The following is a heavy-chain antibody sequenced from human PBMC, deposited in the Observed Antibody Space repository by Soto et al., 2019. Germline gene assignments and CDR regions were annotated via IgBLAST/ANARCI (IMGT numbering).Heavy chain of an antibody. CDR2: IRSKANSYAT. J-gene: IGHJ6*02. V-gene: IGHV3-73*01. CDR1: GFTFSGSA. Sequence: PGGSLRLSCAASGFTFSGSAMHWVRQASGKGLEWVGRIRSKANSYATAYAASVKGRFTISRGDSKNTAYLQMNSLKTEDTAVYYCTRHGAIAESYYYYYGMDVWGQGTTVTVS. CDR3: TRHGAIAESYYYYYGMDV. D-gene: IGHD6-13*01.